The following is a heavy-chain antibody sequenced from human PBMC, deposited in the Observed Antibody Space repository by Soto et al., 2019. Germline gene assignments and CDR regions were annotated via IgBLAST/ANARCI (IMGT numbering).Heavy chain of an antibody. V-gene: IGHV1-18*01. CDR1: GYTFSIYG. D-gene: IGHD2-8*01. J-gene: IGHJ6*02. CDR2: ISGYNGDT. CDR3: AKNGQPPYYYYGMDV. Sequence: QGQLVQSGPEAKKPGASVKVSCKASGYTFSIYGISWVRQAPGQGLEWMGWISGYNGDTKYAQKVQGRVTMTIDTSTYTAYMQLRSLTSDDTAIYYCAKNGQPPYYYYGMDVWGQGTTVTVSS.